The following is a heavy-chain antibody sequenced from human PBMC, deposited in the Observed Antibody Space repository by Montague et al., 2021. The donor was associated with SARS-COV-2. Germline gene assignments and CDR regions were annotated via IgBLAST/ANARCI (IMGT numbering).Heavy chain of an antibody. Sequence: SETLSLTCAVSGGSISSSHWWSWVRQPPGKGLVWIGEIYHSGSTNYNPPLKSRVTISIDKSKNQFSLKLSSVIAADTAVYYCAREFRTYGYGGQYWYFDLWGRGTLVTVSS. V-gene: IGHV4-4*02. CDR2: IYHSGST. D-gene: IGHD3-10*01. CDR1: GGSISSSHW. CDR3: AREFRTYGYGGQYWYFDL. J-gene: IGHJ2*01.